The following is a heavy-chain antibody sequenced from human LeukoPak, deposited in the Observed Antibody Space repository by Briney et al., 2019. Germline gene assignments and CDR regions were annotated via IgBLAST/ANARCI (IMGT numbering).Heavy chain of an antibody. V-gene: IGHV3-30*18. Sequence: GGSLRLSCVASGFTFSGYDIHWVRQAPGKGLEWVTLMSYDGSNKYYADSVKGRFTISRDNPKNTLYLQMNSLRGEDTAVYYCAKGGPGDGNWFDLWGQGTLVTVSS. D-gene: IGHD2-21*02. CDR3: AKGGPGDGNWFDL. CDR2: MSYDGSNK. CDR1: GFTFSGYD. J-gene: IGHJ5*02.